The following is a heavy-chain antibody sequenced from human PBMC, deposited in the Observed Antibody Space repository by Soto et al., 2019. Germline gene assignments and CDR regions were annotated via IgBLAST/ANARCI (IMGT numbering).Heavy chain of an antibody. CDR3: ARDPIWTDTWNYARLNYLVP. J-gene: IGHJ5*02. V-gene: IGHV1-3*04. CDR2: INTAKGTT. D-gene: IGHD1-7*01. Sequence: QVQLVQSATEVKKPGASVKISCKASGYTFTNNVIHWLRQAPGQTLEWMGWINTAKGTTKYSQKFEARVTLTGDTAAITAYMELNSLRSDDTAVYYCARDPIWTDTWNYARLNYLVPWGQGTLVTVSS. CDR1: GYTFTNNV.